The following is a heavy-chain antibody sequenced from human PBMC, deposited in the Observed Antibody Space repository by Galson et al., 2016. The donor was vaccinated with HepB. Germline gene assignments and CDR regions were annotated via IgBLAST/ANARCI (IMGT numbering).Heavy chain of an antibody. CDR3: VTFPEYAAVFT. Sequence: SVKVSCKVSGYSLSDLRMHWVRQASGKGLEWLGGFDPEIGERIYAPMFQGRVTMTEDTSTDTAYMELSDLRSDDTAVYFCVTFPEYAAVFTWGQGTLVTVSP. V-gene: IGHV1-24*01. CDR2: FDPEIGER. CDR1: GYSLSDLR. D-gene: IGHD6-13*01. J-gene: IGHJ4*02.